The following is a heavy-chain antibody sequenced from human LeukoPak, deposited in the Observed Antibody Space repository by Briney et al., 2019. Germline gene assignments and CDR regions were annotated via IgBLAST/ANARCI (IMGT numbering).Heavy chain of an antibody. CDR3: ASDAFDI. CDR1: GYPFTSYA. CDR2: INADNGVT. Sequence: GASVKVSCKASGYPFTSYAMYWVRQAPGQRLEWMGWINADNGVTRYSQKLQGRVTMTGDTSASTTYMELSSLRSEDTAVYYCASDAFDIWGQGTMVTVSS. J-gene: IGHJ3*02. V-gene: IGHV1-3*01.